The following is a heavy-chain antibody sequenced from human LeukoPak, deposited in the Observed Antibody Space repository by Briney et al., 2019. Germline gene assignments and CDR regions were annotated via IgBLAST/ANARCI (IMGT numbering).Heavy chain of an antibody. Sequence: MAGGSLRLSCAAPGFTFSSYSMNWVRQAPGKGLEWVSSISSSSSYIYYADSVKGRFTISRDNAKNSLYLQMNSLRAEDTAVYYCARGHIVVVTAHFDYWGQGTLVTVSS. J-gene: IGHJ4*02. CDR3: ARGHIVVVTAHFDY. V-gene: IGHV3-21*01. CDR2: ISSSSSYI. D-gene: IGHD2-21*02. CDR1: GFTFSSYS.